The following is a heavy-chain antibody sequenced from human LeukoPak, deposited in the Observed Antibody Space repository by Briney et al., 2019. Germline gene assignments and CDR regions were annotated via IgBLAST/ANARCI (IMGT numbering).Heavy chain of an antibody. CDR2: INTNTGNP. CDR3: ARVRSVKYSSLSGWFDP. Sequence: GASVKVSCKASGYTFTSYAMNWVRQAPGQGLEWMGWINTNTGNPTYAQGFTGRFVFSLDTSVSTAYLQISSLKAEDTAVYYCARVRSVKYSSLSGWFDPWGQGTLVTVSS. CDR1: GYTFTSYA. V-gene: IGHV7-4-1*02. D-gene: IGHD6-6*01. J-gene: IGHJ5*02.